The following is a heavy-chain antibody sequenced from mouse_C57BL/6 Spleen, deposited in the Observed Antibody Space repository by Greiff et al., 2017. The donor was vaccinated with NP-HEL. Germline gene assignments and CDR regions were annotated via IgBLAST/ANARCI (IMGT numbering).Heavy chain of an antibody. CDR1: GYTFTSYW. V-gene: IGHV1-50*01. Sequence: VQLQQPGAELVKPGASVKLSCKASGYTFTSYWMQWVKQRPGQGLEWIGEIDPSDSYTNYNQKFKGKATLTVDTSSSTAYMQLSSLTSEDSAVYYCASRPWFAYWGQGTLVTVSA. CDR3: ASRPWFAY. CDR2: IDPSDSYT. J-gene: IGHJ3*01.